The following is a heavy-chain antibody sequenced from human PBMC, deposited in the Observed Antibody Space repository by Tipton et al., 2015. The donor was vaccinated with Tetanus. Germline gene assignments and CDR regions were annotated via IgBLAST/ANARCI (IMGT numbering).Heavy chain of an antibody. V-gene: IGHV4-39*02. CDR1: GASISDKKYY. D-gene: IGHD2/OR15-2a*01. J-gene: IGHJ5*02. CDR2: IYFQGSP. CDR3: ARHLYGYWFDP. Sequence: LRLSCTVSGASISDKKYYWGWIRQAPGKGLEWIASIYFQGSPYYSPSLKSRLTIDVDTSQNLFSLRLTSVTAADTAVYFCARHLYGYWFDPWGQGTRVTVSS.